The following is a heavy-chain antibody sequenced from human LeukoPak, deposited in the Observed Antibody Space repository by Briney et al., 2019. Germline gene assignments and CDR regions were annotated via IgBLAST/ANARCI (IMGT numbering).Heavy chain of an antibody. CDR1: GFTFTTYA. V-gene: IGHV3-23*01. Sequence: GGSLGLSCAASGFTFTTYAMSWVRQAPGKGLEWVSSISGSGGSTYYVDSVKGRFTISRDNSKNTLYLQMHSLRAEDTAVYYCAKDRLLNCRGDCYIFDYWGQGTVVTVSS. CDR3: AKDRLLNCRGDCYIFDY. J-gene: IGHJ4*02. D-gene: IGHD2-21*02. CDR2: ISGSGGST.